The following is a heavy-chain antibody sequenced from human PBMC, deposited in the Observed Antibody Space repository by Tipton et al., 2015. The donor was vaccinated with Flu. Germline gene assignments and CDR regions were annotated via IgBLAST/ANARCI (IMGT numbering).Heavy chain of an antibody. Sequence: SLSLSCAASGFTFSSYGMHWVRQAPGKGLEWVAVISYDGSNKYYADSVKGRFTISRDNSKNTLYLQMNSLRAEDTAVYYCAKGSIAAAGIRYFDYWGQGTLVTVSS. D-gene: IGHD6-13*01. V-gene: IGHV3-30*18. CDR2: ISYDGSNK. CDR3: AKGSIAAAGIRYFDY. J-gene: IGHJ4*02. CDR1: GFTFSSYG.